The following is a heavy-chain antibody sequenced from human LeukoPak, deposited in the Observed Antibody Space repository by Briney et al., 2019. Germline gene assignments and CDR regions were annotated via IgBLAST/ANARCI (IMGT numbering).Heavy chain of an antibody. CDR3: ARDRHCSSSSCYGL. CDR1: GFTFSSYA. CDR2: ISYDGSHK. J-gene: IGHJ4*02. Sequence: PGRSLRLSCAASGFTFSSYAMHWVRQAPGKGLEWVALISYDGSHKYYADPVKGRFTISRDNSKNTLYLQMNSLRAEDTAVYYCARDRHCSSSSCYGLWGQGTRVTVSS. D-gene: IGHD2-2*01. V-gene: IGHV3-30*04.